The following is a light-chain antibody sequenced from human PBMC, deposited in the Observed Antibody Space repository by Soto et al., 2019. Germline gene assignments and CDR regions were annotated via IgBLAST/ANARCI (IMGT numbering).Light chain of an antibody. CDR1: QSILSL. V-gene: IGKV1-5*03. CDR3: HQYHNFPRT. CDR2: KAS. J-gene: IGKJ1*01. Sequence: LQMTQSPSTLSASVGDRFTISCRASQSILSLLAWYQQKPGQAPNLLIYKASTLESGVPSRFSGSGSGTEFTLTVSSLQPDDFATYYCHQYHNFPRTFGQGTKVDIK.